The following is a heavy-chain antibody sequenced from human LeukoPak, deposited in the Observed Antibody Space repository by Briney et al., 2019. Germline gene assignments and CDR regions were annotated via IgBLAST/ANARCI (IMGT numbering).Heavy chain of an antibody. V-gene: IGHV3-21*01. D-gene: IGHD6-25*01. CDR3: ARGIPAVDY. CDR2: ISSSSTYI. Sequence: GGSLRLSCAASGFTFSNYSMNWVRQAPGKGLEWVSSISSSSTYIYYADSVKGRFTISRDKAKNSLSLQMNSLRAEDTAIYYRARGIPAVDYWGQGTLVTVSS. J-gene: IGHJ4*02. CDR1: GFTFSNYS.